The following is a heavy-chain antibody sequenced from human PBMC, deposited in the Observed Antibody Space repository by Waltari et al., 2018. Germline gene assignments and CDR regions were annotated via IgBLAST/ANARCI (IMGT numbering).Heavy chain of an antibody. D-gene: IGHD1-26*01. CDR1: GYSISSGYY. V-gene: IGHV4-38-2*02. J-gene: IGHJ4*02. CDR2: IYHSGST. CDR3: ARESGSFFYFDY. Sequence: QVQLQESGPGLVKPSETLSLTCAVSGYSISSGYYWGWIRQPPGKGLEWIGSIYHSGSTYYNTALQSRVTISVDTSKNQCSLKLSSVTAADTAVYYCARESGSFFYFDYWGQGTLVTVSS.